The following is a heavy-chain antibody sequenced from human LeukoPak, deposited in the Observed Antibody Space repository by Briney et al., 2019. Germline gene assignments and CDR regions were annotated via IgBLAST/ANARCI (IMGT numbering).Heavy chain of an antibody. CDR3: ATGSGSWYPTFDP. J-gene: IGHJ5*02. V-gene: IGHV4-39*01. CDR2: IYYSGST. D-gene: IGHD6-13*01. Sequence: SETLSLTCTVSGGSISSSSYYWGWIRQPPGKGLEGIGSIYYSGSTYYNPSLKSRVNISVDTSKNQFSLKLSSVTAADTAVYYCATGSGSWYPTFDPWGQGTLVTVSP. CDR1: GGSISSSSYY.